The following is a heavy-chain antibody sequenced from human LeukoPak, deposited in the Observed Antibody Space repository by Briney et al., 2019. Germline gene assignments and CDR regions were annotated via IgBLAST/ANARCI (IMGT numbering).Heavy chain of an antibody. CDR1: EFSFNTYA. CDR3: AREAWDAFDI. CDR2: ISGNGGTT. J-gene: IGHJ3*02. V-gene: IGHV3-23*01. Sequence: PGGSLRLSCAASEFSFNTYAMTWVRQAPAKGLEWVSVISGNGGTTNYADSVKGRFTISRDNSKNTLYLQMNSLRAEDTALYYCAREAWDAFDIWGQGTMVTVSS.